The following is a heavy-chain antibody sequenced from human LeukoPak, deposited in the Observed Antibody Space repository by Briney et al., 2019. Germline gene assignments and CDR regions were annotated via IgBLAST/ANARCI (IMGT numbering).Heavy chain of an antibody. D-gene: IGHD6-6*01. CDR2: IYYSGST. V-gene: IGHV4-59*01. CDR1: GGSISSYY. J-gene: IGHJ4*02. CDR3: ARGKQLVNLDY. Sequence: SETLSLTCTVSGGSISSYYWSWIRQPPGKGLEWIGYIYYSGSTNYNPSLKSRVTISVDTSKNQFSLKLSSVTAADTAVNYCARGKQLVNLDYWGQGTLVTVSS.